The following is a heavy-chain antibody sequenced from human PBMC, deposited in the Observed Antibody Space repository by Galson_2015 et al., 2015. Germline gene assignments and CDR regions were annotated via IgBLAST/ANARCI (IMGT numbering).Heavy chain of an antibody. Sequence: ADSVKGRFTISRDNAKNSLYLQMNSLRAEDTAVYYCASGGAQSGVRGVTPGNDAFDIWGQGTMVTVSS. CDR3: ASGGAQSGVRGVTPGNDAFDI. D-gene: IGHD3-10*01. V-gene: IGHV3-11*01. J-gene: IGHJ3*02.